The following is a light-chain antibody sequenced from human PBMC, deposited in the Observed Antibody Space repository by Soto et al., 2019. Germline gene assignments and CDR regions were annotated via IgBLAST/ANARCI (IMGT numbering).Light chain of an antibody. J-gene: IGKJ1*01. CDR1: QSVSNN. CDR2: GVS. V-gene: IGKV3-15*01. CDR3: QQSNNWPRT. Sequence: EIVMTQSPATLSVSPRERATLSCRASQSVSNNLAWYQQQPGQAPSLLIYGVSTRAAGVPARFSGSGSGTEFTLTISSLRSEDLAVYFCQQSNNWPRTFGQGTKV.